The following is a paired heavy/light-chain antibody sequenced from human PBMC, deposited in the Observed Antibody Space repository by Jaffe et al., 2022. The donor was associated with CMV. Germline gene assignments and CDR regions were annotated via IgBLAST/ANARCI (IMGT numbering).Heavy chain of an antibody. J-gene: IGHJ3*02. D-gene: IGHD6-13*01. Sequence: QVQLQESGPGLVKPSETLSLTCTVSGGSISSYYWSWIRQPPGKGLEWIGYIYYSGSTNYNPSLKSRVTISVDTSKNQFSLKLSSVTAADTAVYYCARDTRIQQQLVYDAFDIWGQGTMVTVSS. V-gene: IGHV4-59*01. CDR3: ARDTRIQQQLVYDAFDI. CDR2: IYYSGST. CDR1: GGSISSYY.
Light chain of an antibody. J-gene: IGKJ3*01. CDR2: AAS. CDR3: QQSYSTLRVT. CDR1: QSISSY. V-gene: IGKV1-39*01. Sequence: DIQMTQSPSSLSASVGDRVTITCRASQSISSYLNWYQQKPGKAPKLLIYAASSLQSGVPSRFSGSGSGTDFTLTISSLQPEDFATYYCQQSYSTLRVTFGPGTKVDIK.